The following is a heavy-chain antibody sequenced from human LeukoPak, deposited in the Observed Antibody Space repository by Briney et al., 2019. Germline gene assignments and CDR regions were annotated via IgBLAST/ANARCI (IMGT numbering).Heavy chain of an antibody. CDR2: ISGSGGST. V-gene: IGHV3-23*01. D-gene: IGHD5-18*01. Sequence: GGSLRLSCAASGFTFSSYAMSWDRQAPGKGLEWVSAISGSGGSTHFADSVKGRFTISRDNSKNRLYLEMNSLRAEDTAVYYCAKGSCGYSYGCPFDYWGQGTLVTVSS. J-gene: IGHJ4*02. CDR3: AKGSCGYSYGCPFDY. CDR1: GFTFSSYA.